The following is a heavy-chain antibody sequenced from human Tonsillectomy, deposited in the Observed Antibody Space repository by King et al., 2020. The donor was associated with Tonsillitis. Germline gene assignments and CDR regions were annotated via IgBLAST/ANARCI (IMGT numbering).Heavy chain of an antibody. V-gene: IGHV5-51*01. CDR3: ARWDRSSSEADAFDI. J-gene: IGHJ3*02. CDR1: GYSFTNYW. D-gene: IGHD1-26*01. Sequence: EQLVQSGAEVKKPGESLRISCKASGYSFTNYWIGWVRQMPGKGLEWMGIIYPGDSDTRYSPSFQGQVTISADKSINTAYLQWSSLKASDSAMYYCARWDRSSSEADAFDIWGQGTMVTVSS. CDR2: IYPGDSDT.